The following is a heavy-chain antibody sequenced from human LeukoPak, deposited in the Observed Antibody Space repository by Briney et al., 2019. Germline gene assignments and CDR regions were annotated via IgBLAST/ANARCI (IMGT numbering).Heavy chain of an antibody. CDR2: ISYDGSNK. V-gene: IGHV3-30*18. D-gene: IGHD6-13*01. J-gene: IGHJ4*02. CDR1: GFTFSSYG. Sequence: GGSLRLSCAASGFTFSSYGMHWVRQAPGKGLEWVAVISYDGSNKYYAGSVKGRFTISRDNSKNTLYLQMNSLRAEDTAVYYCAKAMTGIAAAGFDYWGQGALVTVSS. CDR3: AKAMTGIAAAGFDY.